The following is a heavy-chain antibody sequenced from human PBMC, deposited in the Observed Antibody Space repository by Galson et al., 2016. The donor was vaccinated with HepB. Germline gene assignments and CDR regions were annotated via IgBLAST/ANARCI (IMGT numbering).Heavy chain of an antibody. CDR2: IFHSGST. V-gene: IGHV4-4*02. CDR1: GGSISSSTW. CDR3: ATVILSGVGELRPDV. Sequence: ETLSLTCAVSGGSISSSTWWTWVRQSPGKGLEWIGEIFHSGSTNYNPSLKSRVTISLDKSKNHFSLMLSSMTAADTAVYYCATVILSGVGELRPDVWGQGTTVTVSS. D-gene: IGHD3-10*01. J-gene: IGHJ6*02.